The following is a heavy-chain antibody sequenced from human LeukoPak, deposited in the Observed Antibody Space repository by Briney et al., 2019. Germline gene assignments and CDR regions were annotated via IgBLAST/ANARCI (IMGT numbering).Heavy chain of an antibody. CDR1: GFTFDDHA. V-gene: IGHV3-9*01. Sequence: GRSLRLSCAASGFTFDDHAMYWVRQVPGKGLEWVPGINWDGSRIGYADAEKGRFTISRDSAKNSLYLQMNSLRAEDTALYYCARASYYYDTSGLGAFDIWGQGTLVTVSS. D-gene: IGHD3-22*01. CDR2: INWDGSRI. CDR3: ARASYYYDTSGLGAFDI. J-gene: IGHJ3*02.